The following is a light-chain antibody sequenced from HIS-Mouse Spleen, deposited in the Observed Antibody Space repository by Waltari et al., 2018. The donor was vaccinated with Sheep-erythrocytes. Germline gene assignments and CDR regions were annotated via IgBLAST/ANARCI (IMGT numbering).Light chain of an antibody. CDR2: DVS. J-gene: IGLJ3*02. V-gene: IGLV2-14*03. Sequence: QSALTQPASVSGPPGQSITISCTGTSSDVVGYNYVSWYQQHPGKAPKLMIYDVSNRPSGVSNRFSGSKSGNTASLTISGLQAEDEADYYCSSYTSSSTWVFGGGTKLTVL. CDR3: SSYTSSSTWV. CDR1: SSDVVGYNY.